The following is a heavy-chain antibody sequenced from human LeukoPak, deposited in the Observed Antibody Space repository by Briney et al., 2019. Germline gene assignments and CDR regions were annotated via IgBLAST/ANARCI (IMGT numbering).Heavy chain of an antibody. V-gene: IGHV1-2*02. CDR2: INPNSGGT. Sequence: ASVKVSCKASGYTFTGYYMHWVRQAPGQGLEWMGWINPNSGGTNYAQKFQGRVTMTRDTSISTAYMELSRLRSDDTAVYYCAREEGYCSSTSCSAPFDYWGQGTLVTVSP. CDR1: GYTFTGYY. CDR3: AREEGYCSSTSCSAPFDY. D-gene: IGHD2-2*01. J-gene: IGHJ4*02.